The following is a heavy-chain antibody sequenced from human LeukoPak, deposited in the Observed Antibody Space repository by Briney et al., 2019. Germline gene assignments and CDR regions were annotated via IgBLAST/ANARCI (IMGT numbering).Heavy chain of an antibody. J-gene: IGHJ4*02. Sequence: PSQTLSLTCIVSGGSISSHYWSWIRQPPGKGLEYIGYIYYSGSTDYNPSLKSRVTISLDTSKNQFSLNLTSVTAADTAVYYCARRSGVLDSRDSRYYFDPWGQGTLVTVSS. D-gene: IGHD3-22*01. CDR2: IYYSGST. CDR1: GGSISSHY. CDR3: ARRSGVLDSRDSRYYFDP. V-gene: IGHV4-59*11.